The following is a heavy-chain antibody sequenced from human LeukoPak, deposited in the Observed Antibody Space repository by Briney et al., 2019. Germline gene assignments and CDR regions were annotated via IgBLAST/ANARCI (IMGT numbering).Heavy chain of an antibody. CDR2: IGSRGDT. J-gene: IGHJ4*02. CDR1: GFTFGSSD. CDR3: AKVADFWSGHPRD. Sequence: PGGSLRLSCAASGFTFGSSDMHWVRHVIGKGLEWVAAIGSRGDTYYPDSVKGRFTISRENAKNTLYLQMNSLRAEDTAVYYCAKVADFWSGHPRDWGQGTLVTVSS. D-gene: IGHD3-3*01. V-gene: IGHV3-13*01.